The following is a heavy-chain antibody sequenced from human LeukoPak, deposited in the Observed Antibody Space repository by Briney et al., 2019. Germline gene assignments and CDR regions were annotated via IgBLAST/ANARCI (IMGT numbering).Heavy chain of an antibody. D-gene: IGHD2-15*01. CDR1: GFTFSCYG. CDR3: AKERNDCSGGSCHYLDAFDI. CDR2: IRFDGTNK. J-gene: IGHJ3*02. Sequence: GGSLRLSCAASGFTFSCYGMLWVRQPPARGVEGVEVIRFDGTNKDYADSVKGRFTISRDNSKNTLYLQMNSLRAEDTAVYYCAKERNDCSGGSCHYLDAFDIWGQGTMVTVSS. V-gene: IGHV3-30*02.